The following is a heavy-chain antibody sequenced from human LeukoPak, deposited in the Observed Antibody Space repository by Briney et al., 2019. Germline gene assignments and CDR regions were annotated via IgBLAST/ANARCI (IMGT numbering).Heavy chain of an antibody. D-gene: IGHD7-27*01. Sequence: GGSLRLSCAASGFIFSTYAMSWVRQAPGKGLEWVSGISDSGDSTYCSDSVKGRFTISRDNSKNTLFLQMNSLRVEDTAIYYCAKAWGIGYYMHVWGKGTTVTVSS. V-gene: IGHV3-23*01. CDR2: ISDSGDST. CDR3: AKAWGIGYYMHV. J-gene: IGHJ6*03. CDR1: GFIFSTYA.